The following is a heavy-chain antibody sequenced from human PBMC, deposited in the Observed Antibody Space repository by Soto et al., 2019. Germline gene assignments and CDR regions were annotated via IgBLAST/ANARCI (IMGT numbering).Heavy chain of an antibody. CDR1: GFTLQNYA. Sequence: GGSLRLSCAASGFTLQNYAMAWVRQAPGKGLEWVSTLIGGHYGTAYSYSVKGRFTVSRDNSKNCLYLQMNSLGVEDTAMYFCAKGKSTGDIDWFDPWGQGSLVTVSS. CDR3: AKGKSTGDIDWFDP. CDR2: LIGGHYGT. D-gene: IGHD3-10*01. J-gene: IGHJ5*02. V-gene: IGHV3-23*01.